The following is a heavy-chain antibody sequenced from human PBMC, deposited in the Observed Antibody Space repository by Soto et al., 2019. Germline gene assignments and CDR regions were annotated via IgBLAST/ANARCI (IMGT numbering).Heavy chain of an antibody. J-gene: IGHJ4*02. Sequence: QVQLVESGGGVVQPGRSLRLSCAASGFTFSSYAMHWVRQAPGKGLEWVAVISYDGSNKYYADSVKGRFTISRDNSKNTLYLQMNSLRAEDTAVYYCAREGGYKQKALDYWGQGTLVTVSS. V-gene: IGHV3-30-3*01. CDR3: AREGGYKQKALDY. D-gene: IGHD5-12*01. CDR2: ISYDGSNK. CDR1: GFTFSSYA.